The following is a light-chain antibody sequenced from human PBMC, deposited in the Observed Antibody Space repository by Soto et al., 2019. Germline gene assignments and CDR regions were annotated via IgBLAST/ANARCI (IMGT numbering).Light chain of an antibody. V-gene: IGLV2-14*01. J-gene: IGLJ1*01. CDR1: RSDIGSYNY. CDR2: GVS. CDR3: ISYTGSSTSYV. Sequence: QSVLTQPASVSGSPGQSITISCSGTRSDIGSYNYVAWYQQFPGKTPKILIYGVSNRPSGVSSRFSGSKSGNTASLTISGLQAEDEDDYYCISYTGSSTSYVFGSGTKLTVL.